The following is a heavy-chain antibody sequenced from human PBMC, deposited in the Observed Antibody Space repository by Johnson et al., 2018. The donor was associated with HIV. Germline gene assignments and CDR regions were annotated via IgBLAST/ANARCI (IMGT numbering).Heavy chain of an antibody. D-gene: IGHD6-6*01. CDR3: AKDRRTYSRSADSFDI. V-gene: IGHV3-73*02. CDR1: GFTFSGSA. CDR2: IRSKANSYAT. Sequence: VQLVESGGGLVQPGGSLKLSCAASGFTFSGSAMHWVRQASGKGLEWVGRIRSKANSYATAYAASVKGRFTISRDDSKNTAYLQMNSLKTEDTAVYYCAKDRRTYSRSADSFDIWGQGTMVTFSS. J-gene: IGHJ3*02.